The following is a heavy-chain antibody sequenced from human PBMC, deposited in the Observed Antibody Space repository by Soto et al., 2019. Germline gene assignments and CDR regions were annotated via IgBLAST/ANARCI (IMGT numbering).Heavy chain of an antibody. Sequence: QVQLVQSGAEVKNPGASVKVSCKASGYSFTRSGFAWARQAPGQGLEWRGWINAYNGNTNYAQNLQGRLTLTTDTSTTTAYMELRSLRSNDTAIYYCAMVDVYVTPSPQDVWGQGTTVTVSS. V-gene: IGHV1-18*01. J-gene: IGHJ6*02. CDR1: GYSFTRSG. CDR3: AMVDVYVTPSPQDV. CDR2: INAYNGNT. D-gene: IGHD3-16*01.